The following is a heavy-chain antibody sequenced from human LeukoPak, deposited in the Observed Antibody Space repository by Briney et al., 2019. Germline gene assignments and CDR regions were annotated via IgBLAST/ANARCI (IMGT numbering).Heavy chain of an antibody. CDR2: IGPSGDKT. V-gene: IGHV3-23*01. CDR1: GYTLNIHG. J-gene: IGHJ4*02. D-gene: IGHD6-19*01. CDR3: AKDIDWLAFED. Sequence: GGSLSLSCAASGYTLNIHGMNWVRQAPGKGPEWVSGIGPSGDKTYYADSVKGRFTISRDNSENTVYLQMNSLRVEDTALYYCAKDIDWLAFEDWGQGTLVTVSS.